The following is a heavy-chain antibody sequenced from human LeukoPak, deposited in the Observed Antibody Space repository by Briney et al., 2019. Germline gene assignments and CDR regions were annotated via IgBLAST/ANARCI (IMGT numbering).Heavy chain of an antibody. V-gene: IGHV3-23*01. CDR1: GFTFSSYA. J-gene: IGHJ4*02. D-gene: IGHD2-2*01. CDR3: AKRGGCPAAPDC. Sequence: AGSLTLSCAASGFTFSSYAWSWVRQAPGKGLEWVSTISNSGANINYADPVKGPITIARDNSKNTLFLKMNSLRAEDTAWYCCAKRGGCPAAPDCWGQVALVTVSS. CDR2: ISNSGANI.